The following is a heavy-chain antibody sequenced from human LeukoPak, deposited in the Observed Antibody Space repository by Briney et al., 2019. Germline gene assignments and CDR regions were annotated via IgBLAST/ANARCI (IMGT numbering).Heavy chain of an antibody. CDR3: ARDASALY. CDR2: ITTSSSYI. D-gene: IGHD6-19*01. CDR1: GFTFSSYS. J-gene: IGHJ4*02. Sequence: PGGSLRLSCAASGFTFSSYSMNWVRQAPGKGLEWVSSITTSSSYIYYADSVKGRFTISRDNAKNSLYLQMNSLRDDDTSVYFCARDASALYWGRGTLVTVPS. V-gene: IGHV3-21*01.